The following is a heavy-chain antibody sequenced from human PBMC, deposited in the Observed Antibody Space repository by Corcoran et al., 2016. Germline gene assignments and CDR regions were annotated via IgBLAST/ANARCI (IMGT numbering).Heavy chain of an antibody. J-gene: IGHJ6*02. D-gene: IGHD2-2*02. Sequence: QVQLMQSGAEVKKPGSSVKVSCKASGGTFSSYAISWVRQAPGQGLEWMGGIIPIFGATNYAQKFQGRVTITADESTSTAYMELSSLRSEDTAVYYCARGIVVVPAAIGSTYYYYGMDVWGQGTTVTVSS. CDR1: GGTFSSYA. CDR3: ARGIVVVPAAIGSTYYYYGMDV. V-gene: IGHV1-69*19. CDR2: IIPIFGAT.